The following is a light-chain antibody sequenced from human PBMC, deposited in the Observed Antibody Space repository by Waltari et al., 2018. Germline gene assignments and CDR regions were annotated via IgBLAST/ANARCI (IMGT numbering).Light chain of an antibody. CDR1: QSVGYY. CDR2: DAS. CDR3: QQRSNWPRYT. V-gene: IGKV3-11*01. J-gene: IGKJ2*01. Sequence: EIVLTQSTATMSLSPGERATLSCRAMQSVGYYLALHQQKPGQAPRLLIYDASNRATVIPARFSGSGSGTDFTLTISSLEPEDFAVYYCQQRSNWPRYTFGQGTKLEIK.